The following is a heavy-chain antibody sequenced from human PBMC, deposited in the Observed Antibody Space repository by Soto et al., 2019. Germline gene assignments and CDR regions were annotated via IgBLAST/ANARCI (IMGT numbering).Heavy chain of an antibody. D-gene: IGHD1-26*01. Sequence: GGSLRLSCAASGFTFSTYGVHWVRQAPGKGLEWVAVVWSDGSKEFYADSVKRRFTISRDNSKNTVYLQMNSLRAEDTAVYYCARRSSGTHGVDYWGQGTMVTVSS. CDR1: GFTFSTYG. CDR3: ARRSSGTHGVDY. J-gene: IGHJ4*02. CDR2: VWSDGSKE. V-gene: IGHV3-33*01.